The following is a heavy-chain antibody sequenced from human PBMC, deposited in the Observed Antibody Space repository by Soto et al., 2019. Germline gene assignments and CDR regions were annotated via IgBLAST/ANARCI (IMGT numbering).Heavy chain of an antibody. CDR3: AKGMVGATVLYYYYYGMDV. Sequence: GGSLRLSCAASGFTFSSYAMSWVRQAPGKGLEWVSAISGSGGSTYYADSVKGRFTISRDNSKNTLYLQMNSLRAEDKAVYYCAKGMVGATVLYYYYYGMDVWGQGTTVTVSS. D-gene: IGHD1-26*01. CDR1: GFTFSSYA. CDR2: ISGSGGST. V-gene: IGHV3-23*01. J-gene: IGHJ6*02.